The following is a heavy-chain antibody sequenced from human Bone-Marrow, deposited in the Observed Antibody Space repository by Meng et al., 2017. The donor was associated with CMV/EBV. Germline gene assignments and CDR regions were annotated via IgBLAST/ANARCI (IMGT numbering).Heavy chain of an antibody. CDR1: GDSFSSGDYY. Sequence: SETLSLTCTVSGDSFSSGDYYWNWIRQHPGKGLEWIGNIYHSGSTDYHPSLRSRVTISVDTSKSHFSLKLSSVTAADTSVYYCARAQRITIFGVIPTSNYNWFDPWGQGTLVTVSS. CDR2: IYHSGST. D-gene: IGHD3-3*01. V-gene: IGHV4-30-4*08. CDR3: ARAQRITIFGVIPTSNYNWFDP. J-gene: IGHJ5*02.